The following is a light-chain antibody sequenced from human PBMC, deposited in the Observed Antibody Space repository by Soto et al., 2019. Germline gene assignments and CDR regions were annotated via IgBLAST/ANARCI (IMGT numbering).Light chain of an antibody. CDR1: QSISSY. CDR3: QPSYGTPIT. J-gene: IGKJ5*01. V-gene: IGKV1-39*01. CDR2: AAS. Sequence: QSPSSLSASVGDRVTITCRASQSISSYLNWYQQKPGKAPKLLIYAASSLQSGVPSRFSGSGSGTDFTLTISGLPPEDFATYYCQPSYGTPITFGQGTRREIK.